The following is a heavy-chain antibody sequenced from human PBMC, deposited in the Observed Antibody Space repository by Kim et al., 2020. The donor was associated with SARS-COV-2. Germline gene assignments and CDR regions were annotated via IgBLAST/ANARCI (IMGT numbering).Heavy chain of an antibody. D-gene: IGHD3-16*01. J-gene: IGHJ5*02. V-gene: IGHV4-39*01. Sequence: SETLSLTCTVSGGSISSSSYYWGWIRQPPGKGLEWIGSIYYSGSTYYNPSLKSRVTISVDTSKNQFSLKLSSVTAADTAVYYCARHSVIMMTFGGAYSWFDPWGQGTLVTVSS. CDR3: ARHSVIMMTFGGAYSWFDP. CDR2: IYYSGST. CDR1: GGSISSSSYY.